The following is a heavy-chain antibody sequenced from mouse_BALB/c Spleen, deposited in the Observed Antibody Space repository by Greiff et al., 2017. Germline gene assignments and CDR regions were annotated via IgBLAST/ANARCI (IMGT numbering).Heavy chain of an antibody. CDR1: GFTFTDYY. CDR2: IRNKANGYTT. D-gene: IGHD4-1*01. CDR3: ARLGYYAMDY. Sequence: EVKLMESGGGLVQPGGSLRLSCATSGFTFTDYYMSWVRQPPGKALEWLGFIRNKANGYTTEYSASVKGRFTISRDNSQSILYLQMNTLRAEDSATYYCARLGYYAMDYWGQGTSVTVSS. J-gene: IGHJ4*01. V-gene: IGHV7-3*02.